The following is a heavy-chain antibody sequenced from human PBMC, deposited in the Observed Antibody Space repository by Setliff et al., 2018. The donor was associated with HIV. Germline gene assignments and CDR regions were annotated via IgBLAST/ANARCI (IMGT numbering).Heavy chain of an antibody. CDR1: GGSISSSNYY. CDR3: ARGGTSSNWFDP. J-gene: IGHJ5*02. Sequence: SETLSLTCTVSGGSISSSNYYWGWIRQPPGKGREWIGFIYNSEMINYNPSLKSRVSMSLDTSKNQFSLKLTSVTAADTAVYYCARGGTSSNWFDPWGQGTLVTVSS. CDR2: IYNSEMI. V-gene: IGHV4-39*07. D-gene: IGHD1-26*01.